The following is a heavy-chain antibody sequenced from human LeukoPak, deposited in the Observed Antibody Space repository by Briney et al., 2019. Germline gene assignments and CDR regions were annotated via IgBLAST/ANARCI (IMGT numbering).Heavy chain of an antibody. CDR1: GGSISSGGYY. J-gene: IGHJ6*02. V-gene: IGHV4-31*03. CDR2: NYYSGST. CDR3: ARDYSGPRVHYNGMDV. D-gene: IGHD5-12*01. Sequence: PSETLSLTCTVSGGSISSGGYYWSWIRQHPGKGLEWIGYNYYSGSTYYNPSLKSRVTISVDTSKNQFSLKLSSVSAADTAVYYCARDYSGPRVHYNGMDVWGQGTSVTVSS.